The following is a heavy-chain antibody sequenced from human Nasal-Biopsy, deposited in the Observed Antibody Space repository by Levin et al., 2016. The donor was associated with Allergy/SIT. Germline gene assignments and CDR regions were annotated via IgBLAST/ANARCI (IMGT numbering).Heavy chain of an antibody. CDR3: AREGASGAFDM. CDR1: GFTFTTYW. Sequence: GGSLRLSCAVSGFTFTTYWMSWVRQAPGKGLEWVANIKQDGSQKHFVDSVKGRFTISRDNAKNSLYLQMNSLRAEDTAVYYCAREGASGAFDMWGQGTMVTVSS. D-gene: IGHD6-19*01. CDR2: IKQDGSQK. V-gene: IGHV3-7*03. J-gene: IGHJ3*02.